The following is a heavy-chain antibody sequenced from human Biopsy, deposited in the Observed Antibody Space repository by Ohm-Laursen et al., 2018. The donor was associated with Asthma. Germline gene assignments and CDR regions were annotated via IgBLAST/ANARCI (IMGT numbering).Heavy chain of an antibody. J-gene: IGHJ4*02. CDR2: ISYDGSSI. CDR3: AREGVAGTHIED. V-gene: IGHV3-30*19. D-gene: IGHD6-19*01. CDR1: GFTFGGYA. Sequence: SLRLSCTASGFTFGGYAMSWARQAPGKGLEGVAVISYDGSSIYYADSVKGRFTISRDNSKNTLSLQMNSLTAEDTAVYYCAREGVAGTHIEDWGQGTLVTVSS.